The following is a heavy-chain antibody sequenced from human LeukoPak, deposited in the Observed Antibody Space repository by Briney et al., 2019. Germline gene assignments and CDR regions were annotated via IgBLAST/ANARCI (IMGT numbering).Heavy chain of an antibody. CDR1: GGSISSYY. D-gene: IGHD6-19*01. J-gene: IGHJ4*02. CDR3: ARRLAVAAHFDY. Sequence: SETLSLTCTVSGGSISSYYWSWIRQPPGKGLEWIGYIYYSGSTNYNPSLKSRVTISVDTSKNQFSLKLSSVTAADTAVYYSARRLAVAAHFDYWGQGTLVTVSS. V-gene: IGHV4-59*08. CDR2: IYYSGST.